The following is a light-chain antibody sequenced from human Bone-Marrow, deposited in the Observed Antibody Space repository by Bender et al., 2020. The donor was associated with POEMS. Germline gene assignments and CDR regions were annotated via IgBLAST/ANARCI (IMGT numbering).Light chain of an antibody. CDR2: EGI. Sequence: QSALTQPASVSGSPGQSISITCTGVGRDVGNFRLVSWYQQPPGTAPKLIIYEGIKRPSGVSDRFSGSKSGNTASLTISGLQADDEADYYCCSYAGSSTFDVMFGGGTKLTVL. CDR1: GRDVGNFRL. J-gene: IGLJ3*02. V-gene: IGLV2-23*01. CDR3: CSYAGSSTFDVM.